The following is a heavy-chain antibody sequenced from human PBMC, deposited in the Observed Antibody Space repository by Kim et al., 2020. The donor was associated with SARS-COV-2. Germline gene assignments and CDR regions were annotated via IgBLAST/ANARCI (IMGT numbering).Heavy chain of an antibody. V-gene: IGHV4-59*13. D-gene: IGHD3-10*01. Sequence: SETLSLTCTVSGGSISSYYWSWIRQPPGKGLEWIGYIYYSGSTNYNPSFKSRDTISVDTSENQFSLKLSSVTAADTAVYYCARAGESGWFRVISGMDVWG. J-gene: IGHJ6*01. CDR2: IYYSGST. CDR1: GGSISSYY. CDR3: ARAGESGWFRVISGMDV.